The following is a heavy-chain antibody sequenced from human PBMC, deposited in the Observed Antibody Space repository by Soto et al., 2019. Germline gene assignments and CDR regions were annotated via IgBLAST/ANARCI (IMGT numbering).Heavy chain of an antibody. CDR1: GGTFSSYA. CDR3: ARGATAMVRADYGMDV. J-gene: IGHJ6*02. V-gene: IGHV1-69*01. CDR2: IIPIFGTA. Sequence: QVQLVQSGAEVKKPGSSVKVSCKASGGTFSSYAISWVRQAPGQGLEWMGGIIPIFGTANYAQKFQGRVTITADESTSTADMELSSLRSEDTAVYYCARGATAMVRADYGMDVWGQGTTVTVSS. D-gene: IGHD5-18*01.